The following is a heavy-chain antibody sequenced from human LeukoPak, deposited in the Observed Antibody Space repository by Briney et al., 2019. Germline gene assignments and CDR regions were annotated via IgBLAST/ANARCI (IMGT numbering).Heavy chain of an antibody. V-gene: IGHV3-48*02. CDR2: ISSSSSTI. CDR1: GFTFSGYA. D-gene: IGHD1-14*01. CDR3: ARETPEYD. J-gene: IGHJ4*02. Sequence: PGRSLRLSCAASGFTFSGYAMYWVRQAPGKGLEWVSYISSSSSTIYYADSVKGRFTISRDNAKNSLYLQMNSLRDEDTAVYYCARETPEYDWGQGTLVTVSS.